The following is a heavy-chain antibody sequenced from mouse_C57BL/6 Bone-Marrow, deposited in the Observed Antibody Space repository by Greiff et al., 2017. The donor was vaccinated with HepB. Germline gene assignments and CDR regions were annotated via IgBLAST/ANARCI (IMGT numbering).Heavy chain of an antibody. Sequence: EVHLVESEGGLVQPGSSMKLSCTASGFTFSDYYMAWVRQVPEKGLEWVANINYDGSSTNYLDSLKSRYIISRDNAKNILYLQMSSLKSEDTATYYCARDRAVTTVVATDYYAMDYWGQGTSVTVAS. D-gene: IGHD1-1*01. CDR2: INYDGSST. J-gene: IGHJ4*01. V-gene: IGHV5-16*01. CDR3: ARDRAVTTVVATDYYAMDY. CDR1: GFTFSDYY.